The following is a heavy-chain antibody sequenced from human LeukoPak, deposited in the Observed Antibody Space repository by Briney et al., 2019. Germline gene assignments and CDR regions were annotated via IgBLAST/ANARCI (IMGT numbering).Heavy chain of an antibody. CDR1: GGSISSYY. J-gene: IGHJ4*02. V-gene: IGHV4-59*08. Sequence: PSETLSLTCTVSGGSISSYYWSCIRQPPGKGLEWIGYIYYSGSTNYNPSLKSRVTISVDTSKNQFSLKLSSVTAADTAVYYCARSNSGEFDYWGQGTLVTVSS. CDR2: IYYSGST. D-gene: IGHD1-14*01. CDR3: ARSNSGEFDY.